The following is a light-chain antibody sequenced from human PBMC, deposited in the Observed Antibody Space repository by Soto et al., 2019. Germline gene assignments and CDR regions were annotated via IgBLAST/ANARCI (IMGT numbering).Light chain of an antibody. J-gene: IGKJ1*01. CDR2: GAS. CDR1: LTIGDS. V-gene: IGKV1-16*01. CDR3: QQYSSYSKT. Sequence: DIQMTQSPSSLSASVGDRVAITCRASLTIGDSLSWFQQKAGKPPTLLIYGASALQSGVPSRFSGSGSGTEFTLTISSLQPDDFATYYCQQYSSYSKTFGQGTKVDIK.